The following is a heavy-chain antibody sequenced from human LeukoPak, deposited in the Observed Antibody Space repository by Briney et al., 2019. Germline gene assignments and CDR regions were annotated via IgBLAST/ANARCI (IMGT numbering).Heavy chain of an antibody. V-gene: IGHV3-15*01. Sequence: PGGSLRLSCAASGFTFSNAWMSWVRQAPGKGLEWVGRIKSKTDGGTTDYAAPVKGRFTISRDDSKNALYLQMNSLKTEDTAVYYCTTSYYYDSSGYHYYYYYMDVWGKGTTVTISS. CDR2: IKSKTDGGTT. CDR1: GFTFSNAW. D-gene: IGHD3-22*01. CDR3: TTSYYYDSSGYHYYYYYMDV. J-gene: IGHJ6*03.